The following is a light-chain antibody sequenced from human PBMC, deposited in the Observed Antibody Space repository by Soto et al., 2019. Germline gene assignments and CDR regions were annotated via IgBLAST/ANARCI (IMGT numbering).Light chain of an antibody. V-gene: IGKV3-20*01. CDR3: QQYGSSPRT. CDR1: QSVSSSY. CDR2: GAS. J-gene: IGKJ1*01. Sequence: EIVLTQSPGTLSLSPRERATLSCMASQSVSSSYLAWYQQKPGQAPRLLIYGASSRATGIPDRFSGSGSGTDFTLTISRLEPEDFAVYYCQQYGSSPRTFGQGTKVDI.